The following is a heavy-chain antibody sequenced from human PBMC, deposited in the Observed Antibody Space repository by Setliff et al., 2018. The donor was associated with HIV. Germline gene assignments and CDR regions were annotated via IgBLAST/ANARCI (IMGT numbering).Heavy chain of an antibody. Sequence: PGESLKISCAASGFTFSNYWMHWVRQAPGKGLVWVSRINTDGSSTTYADSVKGRFTISRDNAKNTLYLQMNSLRAEDTAVYYCARAGVPYNFWSGYYYYYYYMDVWGKGTTVTVSS. CDR3: ARAGVPYNFWSGYYYYYYYMDV. CDR2: INTDGSST. J-gene: IGHJ6*03. V-gene: IGHV3-74*01. CDR1: GFTFSNYW. D-gene: IGHD3-3*01.